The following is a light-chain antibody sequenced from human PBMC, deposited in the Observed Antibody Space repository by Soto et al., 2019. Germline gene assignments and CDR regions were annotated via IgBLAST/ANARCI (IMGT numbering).Light chain of an antibody. CDR2: DAS. V-gene: IGKV1-5*01. J-gene: IGKJ2*01. Sequence: DIQMTQSPSTLSASVGDRVTITCRASQDISNWLAWFQQKPGKAPKLLIYDASSLESGVPSRFSGSGSETDFTLTISSPQPDDFATYYCQQYSSPSYTFGQGTKLEIK. CDR3: QQYSSPSYT. CDR1: QDISNW.